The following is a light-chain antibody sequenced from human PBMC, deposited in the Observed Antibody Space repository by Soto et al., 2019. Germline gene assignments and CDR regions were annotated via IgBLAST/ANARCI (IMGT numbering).Light chain of an antibody. V-gene: IGKV1-9*01. J-gene: IGKJ4*01. CDR1: QGISSY. CDR2: AAA. CDR3: QQLNSYPLT. Sequence: IQLTQSPSSLSASVGDRVTITCRASQGISSYLAWYQQKPGKAPKLLIYAAATLQSVVPSRFSGSGSGTEFTLTIRSLQHADFATYYCQQLNSYPLTFCGGTKVEIK.